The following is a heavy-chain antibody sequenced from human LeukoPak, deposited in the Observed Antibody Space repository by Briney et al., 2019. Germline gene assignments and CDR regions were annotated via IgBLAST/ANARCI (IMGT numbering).Heavy chain of an antibody. Sequence: GESLKISCKGSGYSFTSYWIGWVRQMPGKGLEWMGIIYPGGSDTRYSPSFQGQVTISADKSISTAYLQWSSLKASDTAMYYCARHSPAQGGPYYDFWSGEPLYWGQGTMVTVSS. CDR2: IYPGGSDT. CDR1: GYSFTSYW. CDR3: ARHSPAQGGPYYDFWSGEPLY. V-gene: IGHV5-51*01. J-gene: IGHJ3*01. D-gene: IGHD3-3*01.